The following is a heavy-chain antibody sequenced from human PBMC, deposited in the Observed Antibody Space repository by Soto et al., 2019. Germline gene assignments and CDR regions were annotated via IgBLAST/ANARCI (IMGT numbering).Heavy chain of an antibody. J-gene: IGHJ6*03. CDR3: ARCWEGYDILTGNSPYYYYMDV. CDR2: IYSGGST. V-gene: IGHV3-66*01. CDR1: GFTVSSNY. D-gene: IGHD3-9*01. Sequence: EVQLVESGGGLVQPGGSLRLSCAASGFTVSSNYMSWVRQAPGKGLEWVSVIYSGGSTYYADSVKGRFTISRDNSKNTLYLQMNSLRAEDTAVYYCARCWEGYDILTGNSPYYYYMDVWGKGTTVTVSS.